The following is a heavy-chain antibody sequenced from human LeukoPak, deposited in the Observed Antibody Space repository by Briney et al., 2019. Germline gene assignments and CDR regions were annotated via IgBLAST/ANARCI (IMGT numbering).Heavy chain of an antibody. CDR1: GFTFSSYS. CDR3: ARELKGYYYMDV. V-gene: IGHV3-21*01. J-gene: IGHJ6*03. Sequence: PGGSLRLSCAASGFTFSSYSMNWVRQAPGKGLEWVSSISSSSSYIYYADSVKGRFTISRDNAKNSLYLQMNSLRAEDTAVYYCARELKGYYYMDVWGKGTTVTVSS. CDR2: ISSSSSYI.